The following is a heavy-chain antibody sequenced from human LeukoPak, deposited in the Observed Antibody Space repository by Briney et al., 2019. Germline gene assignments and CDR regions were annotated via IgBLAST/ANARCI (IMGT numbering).Heavy chain of an antibody. CDR1: GFTFSDYY. Sequence: PGGSLRLSCVASGFTFSDYYMSWIRQAPGKGLEWVSYIGSGGRTIYYADSVKGRFVISRDNAKSSLDLEMHSLRAEDTALYYCAKDTSYDLGDWGVIDYWGQGTLVTVSS. J-gene: IGHJ4*02. CDR3: AKDTSYDLGDWGVIDY. D-gene: IGHD3-16*01. V-gene: IGHV3-11*01. CDR2: IGSGGRTI.